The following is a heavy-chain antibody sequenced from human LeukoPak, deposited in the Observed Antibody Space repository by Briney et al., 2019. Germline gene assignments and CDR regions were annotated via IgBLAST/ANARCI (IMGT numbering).Heavy chain of an antibody. CDR3: ATLDGPREQQRNDAFDI. D-gene: IGHD6-13*01. V-gene: IGHV3-64*01. CDR1: GFTFSSYA. CDR2: ISSNGGST. Sequence: GGSLRLSCAASGFTFSSYAMHWVRQAPGKGLEYVSAISSNGGSTYYANSVKGRFTISRDNAKNSLYLQMNSLRAEDTAVYYCATLDGPREQQRNDAFDIWGQGTMVTVSS. J-gene: IGHJ3*02.